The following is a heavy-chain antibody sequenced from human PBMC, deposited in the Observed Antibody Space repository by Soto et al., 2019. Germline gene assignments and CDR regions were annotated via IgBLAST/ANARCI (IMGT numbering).Heavy chain of an antibody. V-gene: IGHV4-31*03. CDR3: ARDSGDRAFDV. CDR1: GGSINSDGYY. Sequence: QVQLQESGPGLVKPSQTLSLICNVSGGSINSDGYYWSWVRQHPMKGLEWIGYIYYTGSTDYNPSLKSRSITSLDTSRKHFSLTLSSVTAADTAIYYCARDSGDRAFDVWGQGTLVTVS. CDR2: IYYTGST. D-gene: IGHD3-10*01. J-gene: IGHJ3*01.